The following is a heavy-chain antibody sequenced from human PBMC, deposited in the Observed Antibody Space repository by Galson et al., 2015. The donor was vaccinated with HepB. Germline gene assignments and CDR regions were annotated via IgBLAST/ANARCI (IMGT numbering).Heavy chain of an antibody. V-gene: IGHV3-23*01. D-gene: IGHD3-22*01. Sequence: SLRLSCAASGFTFSSNGMSWVRQAPGKGLEWVSHIGTSSGDTYYADSVKGRFTISRDNSKSTLYLQMNSLETEDTAVYYCALPGGDSSGYYFDYWGQGTLVTVSS. CDR1: GFTFSSNG. J-gene: IGHJ4*02. CDR2: IGTSSGDT. CDR3: ALPGGDSSGYYFDY.